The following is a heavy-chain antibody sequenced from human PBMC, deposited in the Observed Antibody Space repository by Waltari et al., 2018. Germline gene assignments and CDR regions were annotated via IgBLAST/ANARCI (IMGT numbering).Heavy chain of an antibody. J-gene: IGHJ4*02. CDR2: HHHSGST. V-gene: IGHV4-38-2*02. CDR3: ARDRVLDDYSNYVLDY. CDR1: GYSISSGYY. Sequence: QVQLQESGPGLVKPSETLSLTCAVSGYSISSGYYWVWIRQPPGKGLEWIGSHHHSGSTDYNPSLRSRVTISVDTSKNQFSLKLSSVTAADTAVHYCARDRVLDDYSNYVLDYWGQGTLVTVSS. D-gene: IGHD4-4*01.